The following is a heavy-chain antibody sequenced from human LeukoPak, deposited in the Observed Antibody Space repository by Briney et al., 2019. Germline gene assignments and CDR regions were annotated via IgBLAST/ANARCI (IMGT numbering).Heavy chain of an antibody. CDR3: ARTTIDHYFDY. V-gene: IGHV1-46*01. CDR1: GYTFTSYY. Sequence: GASVKVSCKASGYTFTSYYMHWVRQAPGQGLEWMGIINPSGGSTSYAQKFQGRVTMTRDMSTSTDYMELSSLRSEDTAVYYCARTTIDHYFDYWGQGTLVTVSS. CDR2: INPSGGST. J-gene: IGHJ4*02. D-gene: IGHD3-22*01.